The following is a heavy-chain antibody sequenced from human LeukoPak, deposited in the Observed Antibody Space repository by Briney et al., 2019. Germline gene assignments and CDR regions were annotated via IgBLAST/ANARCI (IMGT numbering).Heavy chain of an antibody. CDR2: IYYSGST. V-gene: IGHV4-39*01. CDR3: ARLRGSYYFDY. J-gene: IGHJ4*02. D-gene: IGHD1-26*01. Sequence: PSETLSLTCTVSGGSISSSSYYWGWIRQPPGKGLEWIGSIYYSGSTYHNPSLKSRVTISVDTSKNQFSLKLSSVTAADTAVYYCARLRGSYYFDYWGQGTLVTVSS. CDR1: GGSISSSSYY.